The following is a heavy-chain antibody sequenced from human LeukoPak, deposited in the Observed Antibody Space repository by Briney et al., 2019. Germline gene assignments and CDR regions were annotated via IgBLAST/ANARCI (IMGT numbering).Heavy chain of an antibody. V-gene: IGHV1-18*01. CDR2: ISAYNGNT. CDR3: ARGGGYCSGGSCRKRFDP. D-gene: IGHD2-15*01. J-gene: IGHJ5*02. CDR1: GYTFTSYG. Sequence: ASVKVSCKASGYTFTSYGISWVRQAPGQGLEWMGWISAYNGNTNYAQKLQGRVTMTTDTSTSTAYMELRSLRSDDTAVYYCARGGGYCSGGSCRKRFDPWGQGTLVTVSS.